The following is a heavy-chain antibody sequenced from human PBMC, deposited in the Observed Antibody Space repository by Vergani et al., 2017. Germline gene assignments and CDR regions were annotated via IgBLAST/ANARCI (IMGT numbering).Heavy chain of an antibody. Sequence: QLQLQESGPGLVKPSATLSLTCIVSGASIRSSNYYWGWIRQPPGKGLEWIASIYYSGSTYYNPSLKSRFTISVDTSKNQFSLKLSSVTAADTAVYFCARHSTVEWLVKLGWIDPWGQGTLVTVSS. V-gene: IGHV4-39*01. D-gene: IGHD6-19*01. CDR2: IYYSGST. CDR3: ARHSTVEWLVKLGWIDP. CDR1: GASIRSSNYY. J-gene: IGHJ5*02.